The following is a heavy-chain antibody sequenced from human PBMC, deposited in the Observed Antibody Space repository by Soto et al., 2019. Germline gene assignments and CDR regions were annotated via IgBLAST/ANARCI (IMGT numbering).Heavy chain of an antibody. CDR2: ISSSSSYI. D-gene: IGHD3-22*01. Sequence: GGSLRLSCAASGFTFSSYSMNWVRQAPGKGLEWVSSISSSSSYIYYADSVKGRFTISRGNAKNSLYLQMNSLRAEDTAVYYCARDLVPGYYATSGSLPFTCFDYWGQGTLVTVSS. V-gene: IGHV3-21*01. CDR3: ARDLVPGYYATSGSLPFTCFDY. J-gene: IGHJ4*02. CDR1: GFTFSSYS.